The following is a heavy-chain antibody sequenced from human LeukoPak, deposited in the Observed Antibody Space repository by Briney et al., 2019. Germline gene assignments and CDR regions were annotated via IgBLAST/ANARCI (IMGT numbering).Heavy chain of an antibody. CDR3: GRQTLGYDSDH. CDR1: GHSLSSGYY. J-gene: IGHJ4*02. V-gene: IGHV4-38-2*01. Sequence: SETVSLTCAVSGHSLSSGYYWGGIRQPPGKGLEWIGSIYHSGSTYYNPSLKSRVTKSVDTSKNQFSLKLSSVNAADTAVYYCGRQTLGYDSDHLGQGNLGTVSS. D-gene: IGHD5-12*01. CDR2: IYHSGST.